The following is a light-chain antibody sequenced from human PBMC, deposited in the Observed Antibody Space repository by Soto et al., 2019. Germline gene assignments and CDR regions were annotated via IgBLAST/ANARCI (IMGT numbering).Light chain of an antibody. CDR1: SSDVGGYNY. V-gene: IGLV2-14*01. J-gene: IGLJ3*02. CDR2: EVT. Sequence: QSALTQPASVSGSPGQSITISCTGTSSDVGGYNYVSWYQHHPGKAPKLLIYEVTNRPSGVSDRFSGSKSGNTASLTISGLQAEDEAFYSCNSYTSINTLVFGGGTKLTVL. CDR3: NSYTSINTLV.